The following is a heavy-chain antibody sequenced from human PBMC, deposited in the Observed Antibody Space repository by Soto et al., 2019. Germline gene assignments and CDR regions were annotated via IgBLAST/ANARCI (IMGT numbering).Heavy chain of an antibody. D-gene: IGHD5-12*01. Sequence: ASVKVSCKAPGYIFTSYDISWVRQAPGQGLEWMGWMNPNSGNTGYAQTFQGRVTMTTDTSTSTAYMELRSLRSDDTAVYYCAREGVAPYYYYGMDVWGQGTPVTVSS. CDR1: GYIFTSYD. V-gene: IGHV1-8*01. J-gene: IGHJ6*02. CDR2: MNPNSGNT. CDR3: AREGVAPYYYYGMDV.